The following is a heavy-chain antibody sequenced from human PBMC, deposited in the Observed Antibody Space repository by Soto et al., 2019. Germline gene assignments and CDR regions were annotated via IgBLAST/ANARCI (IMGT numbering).Heavy chain of an antibody. J-gene: IGHJ4*02. CDR2: ISGSGGST. Sequence: GGSLRLSCAASGFTFSSYAMSWVRQAPGKGLEWVSAISGSGGSTYYADSVKGRFTISRDNSKNTLYLQMNSLRSEDTAVYYCARDRSSLGELSSTLKYFGYWGQGTLVTVSS. CDR1: GFTFSSYA. D-gene: IGHD3-16*02. CDR3: ARDRSSLGELSSTLKYFGY. V-gene: IGHV3-23*01.